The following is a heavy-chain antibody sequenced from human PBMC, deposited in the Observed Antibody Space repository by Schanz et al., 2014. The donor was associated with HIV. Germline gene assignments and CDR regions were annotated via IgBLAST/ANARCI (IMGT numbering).Heavy chain of an antibody. J-gene: IGHJ6*02. V-gene: IGHV3-33*01. Sequence: QVQLVESGGGVVQPGRSLRLSCAASGITFSTSGMHWVRQAPGKGLEWVAVIWYDGSKKYYADSVKGRFTISRDNSKNTLCLQMNSLRGEDTAVYYCARVANWDYYGMDVWGRGTTVTVSS. CDR3: ARVANWDYYGMDV. D-gene: IGHD3-16*01. CDR1: GITFSTSG. CDR2: IWYDGSKK.